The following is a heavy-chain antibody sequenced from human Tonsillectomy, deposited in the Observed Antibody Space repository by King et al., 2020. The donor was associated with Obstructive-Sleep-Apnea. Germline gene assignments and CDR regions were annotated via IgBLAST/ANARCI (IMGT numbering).Heavy chain of an antibody. CDR1: GGSISSGGHY. D-gene: IGHD2-2*01. CDR3: ARTVSTSRSVPYYYYGMDV. J-gene: IGHJ6*02. V-gene: IGHV4-31*03. Sequence: QLQESGPGLVKPSQTLSLSCTVSGGSISSGGHYWSWIRQHPGKGLEWIGYIFHSGSTYYNPSLKSRVTISVDTSKNQFSLKLSSVTAAATAVYYCARTVSTSRSVPYYYYGMDVWGQGTTVTVSS. CDR2: IFHSGST.